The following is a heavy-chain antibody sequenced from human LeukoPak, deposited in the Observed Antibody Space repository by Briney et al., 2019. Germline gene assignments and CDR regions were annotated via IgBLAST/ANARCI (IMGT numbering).Heavy chain of an antibody. Sequence: SETLSLTCAVYGGSFSGYYWSWIRQPPGKGLEWIGEINHSGSTNYNPSLKSRVTISVDTSKNQFSLKLSSVTAADTAVYYCARRPYYYDSSGYYYEYAFDIWGQGTMVTVSS. CDR1: GGSFSGYY. CDR3: ARRPYYYDSSGYYYEYAFDI. V-gene: IGHV4-34*01. D-gene: IGHD3-22*01. J-gene: IGHJ3*02. CDR2: INHSGST.